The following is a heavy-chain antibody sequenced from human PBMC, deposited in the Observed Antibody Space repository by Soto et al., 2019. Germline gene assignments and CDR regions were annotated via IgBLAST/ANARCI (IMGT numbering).Heavy chain of an antibody. Sequence: SETLSLTCTVSGGSISSYYWSWIRQPAGKGLEWIGRIYTSGSTNYNPSLKSRVTMSVDTSKNQFSLKLSSVTAADTAVYYCARDRYYDSSGYYYPWMMDYWGQGTLVTVSS. D-gene: IGHD3-22*01. J-gene: IGHJ4*02. CDR1: GGSISSYY. CDR2: IYTSGST. V-gene: IGHV4-4*07. CDR3: ARDRYYDSSGYYYPWMMDY.